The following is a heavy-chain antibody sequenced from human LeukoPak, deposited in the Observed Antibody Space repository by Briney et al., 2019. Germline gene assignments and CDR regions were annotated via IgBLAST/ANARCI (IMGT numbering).Heavy chain of an antibody. CDR1: GYTFTSYD. V-gene: IGHV1-8*03. J-gene: IGHJ4*02. CDR2: MNPNSGNT. D-gene: IGHD3-22*01. CDR3: ARVYYYDSSGYYY. Sequence: ASVKVSCKASGYTFTSYDINWVRQATGQGLEWMGWMNPNSGNTGYAQKFQGRVTITRNTSISTAYMELSSLRSDDTAVYYCARVYYYDSSGYYYWGQGTLVTVSS.